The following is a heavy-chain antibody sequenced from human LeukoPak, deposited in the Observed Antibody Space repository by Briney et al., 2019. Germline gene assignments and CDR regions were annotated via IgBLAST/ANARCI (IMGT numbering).Heavy chain of an antibody. CDR2: IYHSGST. CDR1: GGSVSSGGYS. D-gene: IGHD3-3*01. Sequence: ASQTLSLTCAVSGGSVSSGGYSWSWIRQPPGKGLEWIGYIYHSGSTYYNPSLKSRVTISVDRSKNQFSLKLSSVTAADTAVYYCARGGPRDYDFWSGYYNSWFDPWGQGTLVTVSS. CDR3: ARGGPRDYDFWSGYYNSWFDP. V-gene: IGHV4-30-2*01. J-gene: IGHJ5*02.